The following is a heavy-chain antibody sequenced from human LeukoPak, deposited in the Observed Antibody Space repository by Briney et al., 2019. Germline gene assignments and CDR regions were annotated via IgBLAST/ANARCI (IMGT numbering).Heavy chain of an antibody. CDR3: AKADTYDSNSSGYPDAIDM. D-gene: IGHD3-22*01. CDR2: ISGSGCAT. V-gene: IGHV3-23*01. J-gene: IGHJ3*02. Sequence: QPGGSLRLSCAASGFTFRNAWMSWVRQAPGKGLEWVSEISGSGCATYYVDSVKGRFTISRDNSKTAVYLQLDSLRVEDTATYYCAKADTYDSNSSGYPDAIDMWGQGTMVIVSS. CDR1: GFTFRNAW.